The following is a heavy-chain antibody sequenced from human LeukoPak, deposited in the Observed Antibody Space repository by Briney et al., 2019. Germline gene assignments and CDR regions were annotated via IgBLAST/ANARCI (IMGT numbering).Heavy chain of an antibody. V-gene: IGHV3-30*02. D-gene: IGHD3-3*01. J-gene: IGHJ6*04. CDR3: AKGSLYYDFWSGYYDGDA. CDR1: GFTFSSYG. CDR2: IRYDGSNK. Sequence: GGSLRLSCAASGFTFSSYGMHWVRQAPGKGLEWVAFIRYDGSNKYYADSVKGRFTISRDNSKNTLYLQMNSLRAEDTAVYYCAKGSLYYDFWSGYYDGDAWGKGTTVTVSS.